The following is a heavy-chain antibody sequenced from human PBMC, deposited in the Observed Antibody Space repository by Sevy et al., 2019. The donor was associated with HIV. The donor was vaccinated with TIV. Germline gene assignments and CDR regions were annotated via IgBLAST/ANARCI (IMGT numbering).Heavy chain of an antibody. D-gene: IGHD3-16*01. J-gene: IGHJ4*02. CDR2: INPNSGGT. Sequence: ASVKVSCKASGYTFTGYYMHWVRQAPGQGLEWMGWINPNSGGTNYAQKFQGRVTMTRDTSISTAYMELRSLRYDDTAVYYCARDRDYDYIWGTFPYRDYWGQGTLVTVSS. V-gene: IGHV1-2*02. CDR3: ARDRDYDYIWGTFPYRDY. CDR1: GYTFTGYY.